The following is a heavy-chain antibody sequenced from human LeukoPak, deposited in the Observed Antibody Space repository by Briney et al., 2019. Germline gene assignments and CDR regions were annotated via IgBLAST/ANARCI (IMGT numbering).Heavy chain of an antibody. Sequence: PSETLSLTCTVSGDSISNNNHYWDWIRQPPGKGLEWVGSIHHSGSTYHNPSLKSRVTISVDTSKNQFSLRLNSVTTADTAVYYCARASFHYDSWFDPWGQGILVIVSS. V-gene: IGHV4-39*07. CDR2: IHHSGST. D-gene: IGHD3-10*01. CDR3: ARASFHYDSWFDP. J-gene: IGHJ5*02. CDR1: GDSISNNNHY.